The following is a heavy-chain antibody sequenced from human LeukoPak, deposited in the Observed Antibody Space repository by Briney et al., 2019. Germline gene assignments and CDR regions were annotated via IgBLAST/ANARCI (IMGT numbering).Heavy chain of an antibody. Sequence: GGSLRLSCAASGFTFSSYWMSWVRQAPGKGLEWVANIKQDGSEKYYVDSVKGRFTISRDNAKNSLYLQMNSLRAEDTAVYYCARGTTIAVAGIHFDYWRQGTLVTVSS. CDR1: GFTFSSYW. V-gene: IGHV3-7*01. J-gene: IGHJ4*02. CDR3: ARGTTIAVAGIHFDY. D-gene: IGHD6-19*01. CDR2: IKQDGSEK.